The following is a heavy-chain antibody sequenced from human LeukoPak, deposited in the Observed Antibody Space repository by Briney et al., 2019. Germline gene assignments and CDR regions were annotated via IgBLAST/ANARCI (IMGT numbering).Heavy chain of an antibody. D-gene: IGHD3-3*01. CDR2: IIPILGIA. V-gene: IGHV1-69*04. CDR1: GGTFSSYA. Sequence: ASVKVSCKASGGTFSSYAISWVRQAPGQGLEWMGRIIPILGIANYAQKFQGRVTITADKSTSTAYIELSSLRSEDTAVYYCARLGEIRFLEGLNAFDIWGQGTMVTVSS. CDR3: ARLGEIRFLEGLNAFDI. J-gene: IGHJ3*02.